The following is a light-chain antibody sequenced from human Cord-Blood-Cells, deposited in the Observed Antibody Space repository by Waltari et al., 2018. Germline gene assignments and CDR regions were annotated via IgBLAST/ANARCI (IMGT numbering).Light chain of an antibody. V-gene: IGKV1-39*01. CDR2: AAS. CDR1: QSISSY. CDR3: QQSDSTPIFT. J-gene: IGKJ3*01. Sequence: DIQMTQSPSSLSASVGDRVTITCRASQSISSYLNWYQQKPGKDPKLLIYAASSLQSGVPSRFSGSGSGTDFTLTISSLQPEDFATYYCQQSDSTPIFTFGPGTKVDIK.